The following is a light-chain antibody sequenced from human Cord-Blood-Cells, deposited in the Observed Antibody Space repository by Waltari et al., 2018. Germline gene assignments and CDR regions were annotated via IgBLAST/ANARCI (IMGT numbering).Light chain of an antibody. CDR1: SSDVGSYNL. Sequence: QSALTQPASVSGSPGPSITISCTGTSSDVGSYNLLSWYQQHPGKPPNLMVYERSKRPSGVSNRFSGSKSGNTASLTISGLQAEDEADYYCCSYAGSSTWVFGGGTKLTVL. J-gene: IGLJ3*02. CDR2: ERS. CDR3: CSYAGSSTWV. V-gene: IGLV2-23*01.